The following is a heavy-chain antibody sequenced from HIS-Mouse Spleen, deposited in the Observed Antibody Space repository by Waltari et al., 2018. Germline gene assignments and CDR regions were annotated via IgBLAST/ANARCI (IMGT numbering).Heavy chain of an antibody. D-gene: IGHD6-13*01. Sequence: QLQLQESGPGLVKPSETLSPTCTVSGGSISSSSYYWGWIRQPPGKGLEWIGSIYYSGSTYYHPSLNGRVSVSVDPSQNQFSLKLSSVTAADTAVYYCAREIPYSSSWYDWYFDLWGRGTLVTVSS. CDR3: AREIPYSSSWYDWYFDL. J-gene: IGHJ2*01. V-gene: IGHV4-39*07. CDR2: IYYSGST. CDR1: GGSISSSSYY.